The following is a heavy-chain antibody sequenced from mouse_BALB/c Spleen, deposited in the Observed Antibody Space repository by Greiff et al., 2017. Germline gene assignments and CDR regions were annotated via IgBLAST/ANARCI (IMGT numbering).Heavy chain of an antibody. CDR3: ARSGNPFAY. V-gene: IGHV1-4*02. Sequence: VQLQESAAELARPGASVKMSCKASGYTFTSYTMHWVKQRPGQGLEWIGYINPSSGYTEYNQKFKDKTTLTADKSSSTAYMQLSSLTSEDSAVYYCARSGNPFAYWGQGTLVTVSA. CDR2: INPSSGYT. J-gene: IGHJ3*01. D-gene: IGHD1-3*01. CDR1: GYTFTSYT.